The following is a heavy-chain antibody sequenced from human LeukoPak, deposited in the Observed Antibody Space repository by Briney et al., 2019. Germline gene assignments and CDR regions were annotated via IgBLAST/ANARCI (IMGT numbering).Heavy chain of an antibody. D-gene: IGHD2-15*01. CDR1: GYTFTSYG. CDR3: ARAPVPDVVVVAATFWFDP. Sequence: ASVKVSCKASGYTFTSYGISWVRQAPGQGLEWMGWISAYNGNTNYAQKLQGRVTMTTDTSTSTAYMELRSLRSDDTAVYYCARAPVPDVVVVAATFWFDPWGQGTLVTVSS. CDR2: ISAYNGNT. V-gene: IGHV1-18*01. J-gene: IGHJ5*02.